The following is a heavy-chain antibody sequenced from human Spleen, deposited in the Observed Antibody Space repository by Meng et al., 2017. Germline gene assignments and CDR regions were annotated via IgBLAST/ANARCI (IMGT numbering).Heavy chain of an antibody. CDR3: ATYYDTSDVYAFDI. D-gene: IGHD3-22*01. V-gene: IGHV3-23*01. CDR1: GFTVHIYT. CDR2: ISGSGGST. Sequence: GESLKISCAASGFTVHIYTMNWVRQDPGKGLEWVSAISGSGGSTYYADSVKGRFTISRDNSKNTLYLQMNSLRAEDTAVYYCATYYDTSDVYAFDIWGQGTMVTVSS. J-gene: IGHJ3*02.